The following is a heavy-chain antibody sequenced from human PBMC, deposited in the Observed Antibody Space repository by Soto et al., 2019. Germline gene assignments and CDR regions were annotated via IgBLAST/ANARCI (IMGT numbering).Heavy chain of an antibody. CDR1: GYTFTGYY. V-gene: IGHV1-2*02. Sequence: ASVKVSCEASGYTFTGYYMHWVLQAPGQGLEWMGWINPNSGGTNYAQKFQGRVTMTRDTSISTAYMELSRLRSDDTAVYYCARELGYCSGGSCFSWGQGTLVTVSS. CDR2: INPNSGGT. CDR3: ARELGYCSGGSCFS. J-gene: IGHJ4*02. D-gene: IGHD2-15*01.